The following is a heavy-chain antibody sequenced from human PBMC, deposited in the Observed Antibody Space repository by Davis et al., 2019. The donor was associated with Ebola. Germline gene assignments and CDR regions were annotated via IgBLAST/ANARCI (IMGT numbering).Heavy chain of an antibody. J-gene: IGHJ4*02. CDR1: GYSFATYG. CDR2: ISAFKGKT. V-gene: IGHV1-18*04. Sequence: ASVKVSCKASGYSFATYGISWVRKAPGQGLEWMGWISAFKGKTHYAQKFQGRMTLTTDTSTSTAYMELESLRSDDTAKYYCVRATYDIQVDFDFWGQGTVVTVSS. D-gene: IGHD3-9*01. CDR3: VRATYDIQVDFDF.